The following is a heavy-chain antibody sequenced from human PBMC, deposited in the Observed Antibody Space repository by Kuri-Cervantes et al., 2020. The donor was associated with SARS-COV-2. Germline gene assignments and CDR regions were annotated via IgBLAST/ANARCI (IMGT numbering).Heavy chain of an antibody. V-gene: IGHV3-23*01. CDR2: ISGSGGST. Sequence: GGSLRLSCAASGFTFSSYAMSWVRQAPGKGLEWVSAISGSGGSTYYADSVKGRFTISRDNSKNTLYLQMNSLRAEDTAVYCCAYGTYYDILTGYLDFDYWGQGTLVTVSS. J-gene: IGHJ4*02. CDR3: AYGTYYDILTGYLDFDY. CDR1: GFTFSSYA. D-gene: IGHD3-9*01.